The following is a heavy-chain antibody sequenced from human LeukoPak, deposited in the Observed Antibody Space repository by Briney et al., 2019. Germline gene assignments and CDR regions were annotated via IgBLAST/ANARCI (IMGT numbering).Heavy chain of an antibody. CDR1: GGSISSSSYY. D-gene: IGHD6-13*01. J-gene: IGHJ2*01. CDR2: IYYSGST. CDR3: ARAPYSSSWAYWYFDL. Sequence: SETLSLTCTVSGGSISSSSYYWSWIRQPPGKGLEWIGYIYYSGSTNYNPSLKSRVTISVDTSKNQFSLKLSSVTAADTAVYYCARAPYSSSWAYWYFDLWGRGTLVTVSS. V-gene: IGHV4-61*01.